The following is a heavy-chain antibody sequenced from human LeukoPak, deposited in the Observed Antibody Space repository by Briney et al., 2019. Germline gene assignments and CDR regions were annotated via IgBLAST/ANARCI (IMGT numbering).Heavy chain of an antibody. Sequence: GRSLRLSYAASGFTFDDYAMHWVRQAPGKGLEWVSGISYNSDTIAYADSVKGRFTISRDNAKNSLYLQMNSLRAEDTALYYCAKDYCGGDCYSGWYFNLWGRGTLVTVSS. CDR3: AKDYCGGDCYSGWYFNL. J-gene: IGHJ2*01. V-gene: IGHV3-9*01. CDR1: GFTFDDYA. D-gene: IGHD2-21*02. CDR2: ISYNSDTI.